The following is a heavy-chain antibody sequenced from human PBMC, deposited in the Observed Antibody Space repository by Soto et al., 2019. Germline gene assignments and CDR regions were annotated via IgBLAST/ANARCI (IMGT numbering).Heavy chain of an antibody. J-gene: IGHJ4*02. D-gene: IGHD5-18*01. V-gene: IGHV3-11*01. CDR3: SIPQPSGYIYGFPY. Sequence: PGGSLRLSCAASGFTFSDYYMFWFRQAPGKGLEWVSYISSTGDVIYYADSLKGRFTISRDNANDLLFLQMSSLRAEDTAVYYCSIPQPSGYIYGFPYWGQGTLVTVSS. CDR2: ISSTGDVI. CDR1: GFTFSDYY.